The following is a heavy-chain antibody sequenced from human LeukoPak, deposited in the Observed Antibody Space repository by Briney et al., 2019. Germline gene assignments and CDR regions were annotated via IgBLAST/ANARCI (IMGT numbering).Heavy chain of an antibody. CDR3: ASFGISWRSSY. V-gene: IGHV3-30*03. Sequence: GGSLRLSCAASGFTFSSYGMHWVRQAPGKGLEWVAVISYDGSNKYYADSVKGRFTISRDNSKNTLYLQMNSLRAEDTAVYYCASFGISWRSSYWGQGTLVTVSS. CDR1: GFTFSSYG. CDR2: ISYDGSNK. D-gene: IGHD2-21*01. J-gene: IGHJ4*02.